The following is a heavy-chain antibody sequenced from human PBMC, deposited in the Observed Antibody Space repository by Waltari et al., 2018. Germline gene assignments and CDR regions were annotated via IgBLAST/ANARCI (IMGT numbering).Heavy chain of an antibody. V-gene: IGHV1-2*06. J-gene: IGHJ4*02. CDR3: ARQLTIFGVVPDWAY. CDR2: INPNSGGT. CDR1: GYTFTGYY. D-gene: IGHD3-3*01. Sequence: QVQLVQSGAEVKKPGASVKVSCKASGYTFTGYYMHWVRQAPGQGLEWMGRINPNSGGTNYAQKFQGRVTMTRDTSISTAYMELSRLRSDDTAVYYCARQLTIFGVVPDWAYWGQGTLVTVSS.